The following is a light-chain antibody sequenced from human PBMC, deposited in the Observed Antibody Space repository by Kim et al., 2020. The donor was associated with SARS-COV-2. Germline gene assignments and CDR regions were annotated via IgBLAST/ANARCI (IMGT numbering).Light chain of an antibody. CDR3: HQYDSSPPRYT. J-gene: IGKJ2*01. CDR1: QSIISSS. Sequence: PGERATLSCRASQSIISSSLAWYQQKPGQPPRLLIYAASSRATGIPDRFSGSGSGTDFTLIINRLEPEDVAVYYCHQYDSSPPRYTFGQGTKLEI. V-gene: IGKV3-20*01. CDR2: AAS.